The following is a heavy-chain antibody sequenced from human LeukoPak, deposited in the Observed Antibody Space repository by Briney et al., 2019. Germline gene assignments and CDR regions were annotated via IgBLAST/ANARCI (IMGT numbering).Heavy chain of an antibody. J-gene: IGHJ3*02. CDR2: INPNSGGT. Sequence: ASVKVSCKASGYIFTVYYMHWVRQAPGQGLEWMGWINPNSGGTNYAQNFQGRVTMTRDTSISTAYMEPSRLTSDDTAMYYCARGEQSALHQDIDMWGQGTMVTVSS. CDR1: GYIFTVYY. D-gene: IGHD1-26*01. CDR3: ARGEQSALHQDIDM. V-gene: IGHV1-2*02.